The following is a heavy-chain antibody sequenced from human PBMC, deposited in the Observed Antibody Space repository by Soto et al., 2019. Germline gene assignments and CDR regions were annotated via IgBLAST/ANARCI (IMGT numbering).Heavy chain of an antibody. CDR2: IKGDGSEK. J-gene: IGHJ4*02. V-gene: IGHV3-7*01. CDR3: ASSLL. CDR1: GFTFSTYR. Sequence: EVQMVESGGGLVQPGGSLRLSCAASGFTFSTYRMYWVRQAPGKGLEWVANIKGDGSEKNYVDSVKGRFTISRDNAKNSLYLQMNSLRVEDTAVYYCASSLLRGQGTLVTVSS.